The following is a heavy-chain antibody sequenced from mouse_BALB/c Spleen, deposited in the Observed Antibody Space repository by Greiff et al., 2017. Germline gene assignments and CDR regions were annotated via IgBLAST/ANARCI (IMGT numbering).Heavy chain of an antibody. Sequence: QVHVKQSGPQLVRPGASVKISCKASGYSFTSYWMPWVKQRPGQGLEWIGIIDPSDIETRLNQKFKYKATLTVDKSSSTAYMQLSSPTSEDSAVYYCARERLGGEFAYWGQGTLVTVSA. CDR2: IDPSDIET. D-gene: IGHD2-4*01. CDR1: GYSFTSYW. J-gene: IGHJ3*01. V-gene: IGHV1S127*01. CDR3: ARERLGGEFAY.